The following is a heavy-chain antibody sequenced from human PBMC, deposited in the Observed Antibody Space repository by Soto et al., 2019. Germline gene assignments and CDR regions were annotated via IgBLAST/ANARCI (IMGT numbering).Heavy chain of an antibody. CDR2: ISWNSGSI. CDR3: AKGYCSSTSCSPPGFDY. CDR1: GFTFDDYA. Sequence: EVQLVESGGGLVQPGRSLRLSCAASGFTFDDYAMHWVRQAPGKGLEWVSGISWNSGSIGYADSVKGRFTISRDNAKNSLYLQMNSLRAEDTALYYCAKGYCSSTSCSPPGFDYWGQGTLVTVSS. J-gene: IGHJ4*02. V-gene: IGHV3-9*01. D-gene: IGHD2-2*01.